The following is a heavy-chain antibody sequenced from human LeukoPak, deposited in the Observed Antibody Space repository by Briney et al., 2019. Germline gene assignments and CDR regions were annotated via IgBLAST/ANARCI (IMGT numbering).Heavy chain of an antibody. CDR1: GYTFTSYD. Sequence: SVKVSCKASGYTFTSYDINWVRQATGQGLEWMGWMNPNSGNTGYAQKFQGRVTMTRNTSISTAYMELSSLRSEDTAVYYCARGPFYYDSTGYGYYYYYHMDVWGKGTTVTVSS. J-gene: IGHJ6*03. CDR2: MNPNSGNT. V-gene: IGHV1-8*01. CDR3: ARGPFYYDSTGYGYYYYYHMDV. D-gene: IGHD3-22*01.